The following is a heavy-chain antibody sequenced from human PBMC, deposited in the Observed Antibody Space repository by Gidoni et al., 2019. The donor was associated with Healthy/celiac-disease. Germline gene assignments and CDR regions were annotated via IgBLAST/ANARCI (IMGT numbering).Heavy chain of an antibody. CDR3: ARMGDHDAFDI. D-gene: IGHD1-26*01. CDR2: ST. J-gene: IGHJ3*02. Sequence: STYYNPSLKSRVTISVDRSKNQFSLKLSSVTAADTAVYYCARMGDHDAFDIWGQGTMVTVSS. V-gene: IGHV4-30-2*01.